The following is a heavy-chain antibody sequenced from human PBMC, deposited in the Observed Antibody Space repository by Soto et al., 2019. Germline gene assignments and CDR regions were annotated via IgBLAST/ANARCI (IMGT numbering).Heavy chain of an antibody. CDR3: ARAYYHFMRVTPFDY. CDR2: IYYSGST. J-gene: IGHJ4*02. D-gene: IGHD3-3*02. V-gene: IGHV4-59*01. Sequence: SETLSLTCTVSGDSISSYYWSWIRQPPGKGLEWIGYIYYSGSTNYNPSLKSRVTISVDTSKNQFSLKLSAVTAANTAVYYCARAYYHFMRVTPFDYWGQGTLVTVSS. CDR1: GDSISSYY.